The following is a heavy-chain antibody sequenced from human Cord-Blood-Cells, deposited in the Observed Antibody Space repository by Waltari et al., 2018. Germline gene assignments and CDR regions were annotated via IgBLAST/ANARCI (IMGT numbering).Heavy chain of an antibody. CDR2: ISSSSSYI. V-gene: IGHV3-21*01. Sequence: EVQLVESGGGLVKPGGSLRLSCAASGFTFSSYSMHWVRQAPGKGLEWVSSISSSSSYIYYADSVKGRFTISRDNAKNSLYLQMNSLRAEDTAVYYCASGVEYYDFWSGYYNWFDPWGQGTLVTVSS. CDR3: ASGVEYYDFWSGYYNWFDP. J-gene: IGHJ5*02. CDR1: GFTFSSYS. D-gene: IGHD3-3*01.